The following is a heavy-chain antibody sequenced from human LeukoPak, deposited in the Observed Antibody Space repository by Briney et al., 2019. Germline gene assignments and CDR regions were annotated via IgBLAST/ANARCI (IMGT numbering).Heavy chain of an antibody. D-gene: IGHD6-19*01. J-gene: IGHJ4*02. CDR2: IYHSGST. V-gene: IGHV4-30-2*01. Sequence: SETLSLTCTVSGGSISSGGYYWSWIRQPPGKGLEWIGYIYHSGSTYYNPSLKSRVTISVDRSKNQFSLKLSSVTAADTAVYYCARDSSGWYATFDYWGQGTLVTVSS. CDR1: GGSISSGGYY. CDR3: ARDSSGWYATFDY.